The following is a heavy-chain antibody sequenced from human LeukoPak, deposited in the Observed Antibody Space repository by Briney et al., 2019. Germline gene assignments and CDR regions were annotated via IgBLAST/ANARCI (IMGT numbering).Heavy chain of an antibody. D-gene: IGHD2-8*01. Sequence: ASVKVSCKASGYTFTGYYMHWVRQAPGQGLEWMGWINPNSGDTNYAQKFQGRVTMIRDTSISTAYMELSRLRSDDTAVYYCARDKSSLFNGNYAFWGQGTLVTVSS. J-gene: IGHJ4*02. CDR2: INPNSGDT. CDR3: ARDKSSLFNGNYAF. V-gene: IGHV1-2*02. CDR1: GYTFTGYY.